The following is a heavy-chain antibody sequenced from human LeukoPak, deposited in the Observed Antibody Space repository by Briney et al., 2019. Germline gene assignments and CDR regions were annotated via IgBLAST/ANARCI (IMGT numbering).Heavy chain of an antibody. CDR1: GFTFSSYG. CDR3: AKHDSSAAPSFQH. D-gene: IGHD3-22*01. V-gene: IGHV3-30*18. Sequence: GGSLRLSCAASGFTFSSYGMHWVRQAPGKGLEWVAVISYDGSNKYYADSVKGRFTISRDNSKNTLYLQMNSLRADDTAVYYCAKHDSSAAPSFQHWGQGTLVTVSS. J-gene: IGHJ1*01. CDR2: ISYDGSNK.